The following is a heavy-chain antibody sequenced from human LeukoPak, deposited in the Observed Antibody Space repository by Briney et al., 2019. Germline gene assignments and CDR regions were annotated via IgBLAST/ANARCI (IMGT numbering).Heavy chain of an antibody. CDR1: GFTFSSYE. V-gene: IGHV3-48*03. D-gene: IGHD3-3*01. CDR3: AKNSSQAGVVISSPPSALDY. J-gene: IGHJ4*02. Sequence: GGSLRLSCAASGFTFSSYEMNWVRQAPGKGLEWVSYISSSGSTVYYADSVKGRFTISRDNSKNTLYLQMNSLRAEDTAVYYCAKNSSQAGVVISSPPSALDYWGQGTLVTVSS. CDR2: ISSSGSTV.